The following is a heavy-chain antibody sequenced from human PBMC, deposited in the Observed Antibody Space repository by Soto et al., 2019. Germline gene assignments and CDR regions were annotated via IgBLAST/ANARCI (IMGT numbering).Heavy chain of an antibody. CDR1: GYTFTSYD. V-gene: IGHV1-8*01. J-gene: IGHJ3*02. Sequence: QVQLVQSGAEVKKPGASVKVSCKASGYTFTSYDINLVRQATGQGLKWTGRMNPNSGNTGYAQKLQCRVTISRNTSISIAYMELSSLRSEYMAVYYCADFYYYDSSGSDAFDIWGQGTMVTVSS. CDR3: ADFYYYDSSGSDAFDI. CDR2: MNPNSGNT. D-gene: IGHD3-22*01.